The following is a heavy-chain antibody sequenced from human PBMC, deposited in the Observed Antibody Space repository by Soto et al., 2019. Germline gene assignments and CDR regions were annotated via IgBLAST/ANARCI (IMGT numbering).Heavy chain of an antibody. Sequence: QVQLVQSGAEVKKPGSSVKVSCKASGGTFSSYAISWVRQAPGQGLEWMGGIIPIFGTANYAQKFQGRVTITADESTSTAYMELSSLRSEDTAVYYCARDLIAARPHYYYGMDVWGQGTTVTVSS. V-gene: IGHV1-69*12. CDR3: ARDLIAARPHYYYGMDV. J-gene: IGHJ6*02. CDR1: GGTFSSYA. D-gene: IGHD6-6*01. CDR2: IIPIFGTA.